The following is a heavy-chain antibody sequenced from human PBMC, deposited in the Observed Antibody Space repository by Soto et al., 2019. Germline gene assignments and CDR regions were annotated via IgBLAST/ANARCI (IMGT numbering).Heavy chain of an antibody. CDR1: GFTFSSYA. Sequence: EVQLLESGGGLAQPGGSLRLSCAASGFTFSSYAMSWVRQAPGKGLEWVSAITASGGKTYYADSVKGRFTSSRDNSKNTLYLQMNSLRAEDTAVYYCAKAGGSGWSRDYFDYWGQGTLVTVSS. CDR2: ITASGGKT. D-gene: IGHD2-15*01. CDR3: AKAGGSGWSRDYFDY. J-gene: IGHJ4*02. V-gene: IGHV3-23*01.